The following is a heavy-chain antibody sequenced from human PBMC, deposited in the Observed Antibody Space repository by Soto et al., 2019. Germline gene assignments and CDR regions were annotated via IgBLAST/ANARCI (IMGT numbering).Heavy chain of an antibody. CDR3: ARGQRFSDWFDP. D-gene: IGHD3-3*01. Sequence: SETLSLTCSVSGGTISGYYWTWIRQPAGKGLEWIGRIYSSGNTKCNPSLQSRVTMSLDTSNNQFSLRLTSVTAADTAVYYCARGQRFSDWFDPWGQGTLVTVSS. CDR2: IYSSGNT. V-gene: IGHV4-4*07. CDR1: GGTISGYY. J-gene: IGHJ5*02.